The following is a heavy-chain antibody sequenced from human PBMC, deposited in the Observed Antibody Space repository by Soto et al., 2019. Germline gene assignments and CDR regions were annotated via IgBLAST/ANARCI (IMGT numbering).Heavy chain of an antibody. J-gene: IGHJ3*02. CDR2: FDPEDGET. V-gene: IGHV1-24*01. CDR1: GYTLTELS. CDR3: ATGRNGDYGHYDAYDI. D-gene: IGHD4-17*01. Sequence: ASVKVSCKVSGYTLTELSMHWVRQAPGKGLEWMGGFDPEDGETIYAQKFQGRVTMTEDTSTDTAYMELSSLRSEDTAVYYCATGRNGDYGHYDAYDIWGQGTMVTVSS.